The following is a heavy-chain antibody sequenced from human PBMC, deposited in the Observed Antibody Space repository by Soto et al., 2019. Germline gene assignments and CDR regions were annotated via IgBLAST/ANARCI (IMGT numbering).Heavy chain of an antibody. V-gene: IGHV3-53*01. CDR2: IGSAGKI. J-gene: IGHJ1*01. D-gene: IGHD2-8*01. CDR1: GFTVSSYQ. CDR3: ATDNAGPFHL. Sequence: EVQLVESGGGLIQPGGSLRLSCAASGFTVSSYQLSWVRQSPGKGLEWVSVIGSAGKIYYADSVKGRFTISRDNLKNTLNLQMNSPRGEDTAVYFCATDNAGPFHLWGQGTLVTVSS.